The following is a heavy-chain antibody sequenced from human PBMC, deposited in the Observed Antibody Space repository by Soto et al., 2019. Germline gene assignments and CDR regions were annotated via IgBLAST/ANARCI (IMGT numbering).Heavy chain of an antibody. J-gene: IGHJ6*02. CDR3: VQTRCGGDCLEIYSSHAYYGLEV. CDR2: LYWDDDK. Sequence: QITLKESGPTLVKPTQTLTLTCTVSGLSLRTTGVGVGWVRQPPGKALEWLALLYWDDDKRYSPSLKSRLTLTKDISEKQVVLTMTNMDTVDTATYYCVQTRCGGDCLEIYSSHAYYGLEVWGQGTTVTVSS. V-gene: IGHV2-5*02. CDR1: GLSLRTTGVG. D-gene: IGHD2-21*02.